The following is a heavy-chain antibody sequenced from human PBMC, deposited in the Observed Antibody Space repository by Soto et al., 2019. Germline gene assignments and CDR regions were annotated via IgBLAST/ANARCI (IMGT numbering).Heavy chain of an antibody. CDR2: ISGTAHAT. Sequence: EVQLLESGGGLVQPGGSLRISCAASGFDFSNYGMSWVRQAPGKGLEWVSAISGTAHATYYAASMKGRFTISRDNSKNTLYLQMNSLRVEDTAVYFCVKDAPQPFSDWGQGTLVTVSS. J-gene: IGHJ4*02. CDR3: VKDAPQPFSD. V-gene: IGHV3-23*01. CDR1: GFDFSNYG. D-gene: IGHD3-3*02.